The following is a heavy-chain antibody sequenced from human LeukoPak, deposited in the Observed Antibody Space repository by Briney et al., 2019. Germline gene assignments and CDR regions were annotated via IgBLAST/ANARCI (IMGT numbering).Heavy chain of an antibody. Sequence: SETLSLTCTVSGGSISSHYWSWIRQPPGKGLEWIGLFFYSGSTYYNPSLQSRVTISVDTSKNQFSLKLSSVSAADTAVYYCARDRGGTAVTTAGYFDNWGQGTLVTVSS. CDR1: GGSISSHY. D-gene: IGHD4-17*01. J-gene: IGHJ4*02. CDR3: ARDRGGTAVTTAGYFDN. V-gene: IGHV4-59*11. CDR2: FFYSGST.